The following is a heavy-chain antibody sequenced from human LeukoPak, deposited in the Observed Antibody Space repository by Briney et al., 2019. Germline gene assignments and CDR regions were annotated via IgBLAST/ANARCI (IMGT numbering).Heavy chain of an antibody. CDR2: IKQDGSEK. J-gene: IGHJ6*02. CDR3: ARVPYYDFWSGYGSHYYYGMDV. D-gene: IGHD3-3*01. Sequence: GGSLRLSCAASGFTFSSYWMSWVRQAPGKGLEWVANIKQDGSEKYYVDSVKGRFTISRDNAKNSLYLQMNSLRAEDTAVYYCARVPYYDFWSGYGSHYYYGMDVWGQGTTVTVSS. V-gene: IGHV3-7*01. CDR1: GFTFSSYW.